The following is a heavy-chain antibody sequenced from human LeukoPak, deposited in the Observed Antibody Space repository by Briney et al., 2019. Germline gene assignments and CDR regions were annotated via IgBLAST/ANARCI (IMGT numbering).Heavy chain of an antibody. CDR3: VGITMVRGVITLDY. D-gene: IGHD3-10*01. CDR2: IYYSGST. CDR1: GGSISNYY. J-gene: IGHJ4*02. V-gene: IGHV4-59*01. Sequence: SETLSLTCTVSGGSISNYYWSWIRQPPGKGLEWIGYIYYSGSTNYNPSLKSRVTISVDTSKNQFSLKLSSVTAADTAVYYCVGITMVRGVITLDYWGQGTLVTVSS.